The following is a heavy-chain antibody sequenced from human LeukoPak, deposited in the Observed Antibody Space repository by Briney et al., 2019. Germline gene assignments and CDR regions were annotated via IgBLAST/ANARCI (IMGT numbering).Heavy chain of an antibody. CDR1: GFTFSSYA. V-gene: IGHV3-23*01. D-gene: IGHD6-13*01. CDR3: AKDEAAAGTPARSHYFDY. J-gene: IGHJ4*02. CDR2: ISGSGGST. Sequence: PGGSLRLSCAASGFTFSSYAMSWVRQAPGKGLEWVSAISGSGGSTYYADSVKGRFTISRDNSKNTLYLQMNSLRAEDTAVYYCAKDEAAAGTPARSHYFDYWGQGTLVTVSS.